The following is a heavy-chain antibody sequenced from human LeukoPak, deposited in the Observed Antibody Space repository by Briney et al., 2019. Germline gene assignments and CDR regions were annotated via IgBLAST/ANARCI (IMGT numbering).Heavy chain of an antibody. CDR2: IYTSGST. CDR1: GGSISSYY. Sequence: SETLSLTCTVSGGSISSYYWSWIRQPAGKGLGWIGRIYTSGSTNYNPSLKSRVTMSVDTSKNQFSLKLSSVTAADTAVYCCAGEYQLLTDWFDPWGQGTLVTVSS. J-gene: IGHJ5*02. CDR3: AGEYQLLTDWFDP. V-gene: IGHV4-4*07. D-gene: IGHD2-2*01.